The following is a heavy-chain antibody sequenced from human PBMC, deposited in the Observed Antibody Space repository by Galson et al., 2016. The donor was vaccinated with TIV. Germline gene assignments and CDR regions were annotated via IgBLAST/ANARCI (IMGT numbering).Heavy chain of an antibody. Sequence: SLRLSCAASGFTFNNYGMNWVRQAPGKGLEWLSYIGRGANFRDYSDSVKGRFTVSEDNAKNSLYLQMSSLRAEDTGVYYCARDGGNAWEYDCWGQGTLVTVSP. D-gene: IGHD1-26*01. CDR1: GFTFNNYG. V-gene: IGHV3-21*05. J-gene: IGHJ4*02. CDR2: IGRGANFR. CDR3: ARDGGNAWEYDC.